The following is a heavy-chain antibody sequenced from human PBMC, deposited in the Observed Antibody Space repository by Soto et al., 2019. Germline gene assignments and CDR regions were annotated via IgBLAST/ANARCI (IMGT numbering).Heavy chain of an antibody. CDR2: IYYSGST. V-gene: IGHV4-59*01. J-gene: IGHJ5*02. CDR1: GGSISSYY. Sequence: QVQLQESGPGLVKPSETLSLTCTVSGGSISSYYWSWIRQPPGKGLEWIGYIYYSGSTNYNPSLKSRVTISVDTSKNQFSLKLSSVTAADTAVYYCASGGGYRNWFDPWGQGTLVTVSS. D-gene: IGHD3-16*01. CDR3: ASGGGYRNWFDP.